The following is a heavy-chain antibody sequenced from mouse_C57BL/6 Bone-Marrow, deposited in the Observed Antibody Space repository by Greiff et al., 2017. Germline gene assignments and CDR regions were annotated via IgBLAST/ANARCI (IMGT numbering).Heavy chain of an antibody. CDR1: GFTFSSYT. CDR2: ISGGGGNT. V-gene: IGHV5-9*01. J-gene: IGHJ2*01. Sequence: DVKLQESGGGLVKPGGSLKLSCAASGFTFSSYTMSWVRQTPEKRLEWVATISGGGGNTYYPDSVKGRFTISRDNAKNTLYLQMSSLRSEDTALYYCARRGGWTDYFDYWGQGTTLTVSS. CDR3: ARRGGWTDYFDY. D-gene: IGHD1-1*02.